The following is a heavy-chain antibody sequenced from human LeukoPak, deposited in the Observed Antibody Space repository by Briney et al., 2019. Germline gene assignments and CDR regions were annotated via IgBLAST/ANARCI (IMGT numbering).Heavy chain of an antibody. J-gene: IGHJ4*02. CDR1: GDSVSSNSAA. V-gene: IGHV6-1*01. CDR2: TYYRSKWYN. Sequence: SQTLSLTCAISGDSVSSNSAAWNWIRQSPPRGLEWLGRTYYRSKWYNDYAVSVKSRITINPDTAKSQFSLQLNSVTPEDTALYYCARWSSGWKYFDYWGQGILVTVSS. D-gene: IGHD6-19*01. CDR3: ARWSSGWKYFDY.